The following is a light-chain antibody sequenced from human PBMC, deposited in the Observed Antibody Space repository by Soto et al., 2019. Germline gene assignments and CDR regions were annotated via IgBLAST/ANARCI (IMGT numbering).Light chain of an antibody. Sequence: EIVMTQSPATLSVSPGERSTLSCRASQSVGINLAWYQQKPGQAPRLLIYDASTRATDIPARFSGSGSGTDFTLTISSLEPEDFAVYYCQQRSNWPPINFGQGTRLEIK. V-gene: IGKV3-11*01. CDR2: DAS. CDR3: QQRSNWPPIN. J-gene: IGKJ5*01. CDR1: QSVGIN.